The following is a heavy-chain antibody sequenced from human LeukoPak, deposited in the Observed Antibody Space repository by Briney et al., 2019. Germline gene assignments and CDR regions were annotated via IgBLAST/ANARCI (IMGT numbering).Heavy chain of an antibody. J-gene: IGHJ4*02. CDR2: INPNSGGT. V-gene: IGHV1-2*02. CDR1: GCTFTGYY. D-gene: IGHD3-16*01. Sequence: ASVKVSCKASGCTFTGYYMHWVRQAPGQGLEWMGWINPNSGGTNYAQKFQGRVTMTRDTSISTAYMELSRLRSDDTAVYYCARDLSRDYACFDYWGQGTLVTVSS. CDR3: ARDLSRDYACFDY.